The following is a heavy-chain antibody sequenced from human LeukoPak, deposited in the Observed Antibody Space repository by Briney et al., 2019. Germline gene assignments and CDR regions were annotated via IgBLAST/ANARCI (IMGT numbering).Heavy chain of an antibody. CDR1: GGSISSSSYY. CDR3: ARQMAHSSGWYFDY. V-gene: IGHV4-39*01. D-gene: IGHD6-19*01. Sequence: PSETLSLTCTVSGGSISSSSYYWGWIRQPPGKGLEWIGSIYYSGSTYYNPSLKSRVTISVDTSKNQFSLKLSSVTAADTAVYYCARQMAHSSGWYFDYWGQGTLVTVSS. J-gene: IGHJ4*02. CDR2: IYYSGST.